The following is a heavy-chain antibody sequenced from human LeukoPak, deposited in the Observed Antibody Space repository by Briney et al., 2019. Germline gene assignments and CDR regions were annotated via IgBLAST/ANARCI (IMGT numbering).Heavy chain of an antibody. D-gene: IGHD6-6*01. Sequence: KPSETLSLTCAVYGGSFSGYYWSWIRQPSGKGLEWIGEINHSGSTNYNPSLKSRVTISVDTSKNQFSLKLSSVTAADTAVYYCARAKKRPARVIDYWGQGTLVTVSS. V-gene: IGHV4-34*01. CDR1: GGSFSGYY. CDR2: INHSGST. J-gene: IGHJ4*02. CDR3: ARAKKRPARVIDY.